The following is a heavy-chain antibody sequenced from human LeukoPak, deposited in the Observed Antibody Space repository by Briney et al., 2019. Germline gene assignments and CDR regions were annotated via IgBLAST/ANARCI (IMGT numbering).Heavy chain of an antibody. J-gene: IGHJ4*02. V-gene: IGHV3-48*04. CDR3: ARDSGSGYFYFDY. Sequence: GGSLRLSCAASGFTFSSYSMNWVRQAPGKGLEWVSYISSSGSTIYYADSVKGRFTISRDNAKNSLYLQMNSLRAEDTAVYYCARDSGSGYFYFDYWGQGTLVTVSS. D-gene: IGHD3-22*01. CDR2: ISSSGSTI. CDR1: GFTFSSYS.